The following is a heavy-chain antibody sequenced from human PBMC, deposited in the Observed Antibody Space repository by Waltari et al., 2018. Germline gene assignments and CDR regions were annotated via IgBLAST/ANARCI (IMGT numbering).Heavy chain of an antibody. D-gene: IGHD2-15*01. CDR3: ARDCVGMVVVAAENWFDP. V-gene: IGHV4-4*07. J-gene: IGHJ5*02. CDR2: IYTSGST. Sequence: QVQLQESGPGLVKPSETLSLTCTVSGGSISSYYWSWIRQPAGKGLEWIGRIYTSGSTNYNPSLKSRVTMSVDTSKNQFSLKLSSVTAADTAVYYCARDCVGMVVVAAENWFDPWGQGTLVIVSS. CDR1: GGSISSYY.